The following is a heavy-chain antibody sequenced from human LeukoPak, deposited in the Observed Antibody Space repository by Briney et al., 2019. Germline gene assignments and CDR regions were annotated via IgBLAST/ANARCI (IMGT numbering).Heavy chain of an antibody. J-gene: IGHJ6*03. CDR1: GGSISSYY. D-gene: IGHD2-2*01. CDR3: ARPSTSSHYYYYMDV. Sequence: ASETLSLTCTVSGGSISSYYWSWIRQPPGKGLEWIGSIYHSGSTYYNPSLKSRVTISVDTSKNQFSLKLSSVTAADTAVYYCARPSTSSHYYYYMDVWGKGTTVTVSS. V-gene: IGHV4-59*08. CDR2: IYHSGST.